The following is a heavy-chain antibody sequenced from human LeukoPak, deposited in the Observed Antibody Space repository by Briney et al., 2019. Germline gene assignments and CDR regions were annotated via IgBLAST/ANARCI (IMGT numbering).Heavy chain of an antibody. V-gene: IGHV4-39*02. Sequence: SETLSLTCTVSGGSISSSSYYWGWIRQPPGKGLEWIGSIYYSGSTYYNPSLKSRVTISVDTSKNQFSLKLSSVTAADTAVYYCTRDHCTSINCYKYSYYGMDVWGQGTTVTVSS. CDR3: TRDHCTSINCYKYSYYGMDV. J-gene: IGHJ6*02. D-gene: IGHD2-2*02. CDR2: IYYSGST. CDR1: GGSISSSSYY.